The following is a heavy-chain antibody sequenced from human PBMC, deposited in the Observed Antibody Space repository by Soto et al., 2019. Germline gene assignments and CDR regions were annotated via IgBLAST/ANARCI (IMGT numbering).Heavy chain of an antibody. CDR1: GFTFDDYA. V-gene: IGHV3-9*01. J-gene: IGHJ6*03. Sequence: GGSLRLSCAASGFTFDDYAMHWVRQAPGKGLEWVSGISWNSGSIGYADSVKGRFTISRDNAKNSLYLQMNSLRAEDTALYYCAKDSATGTRGYYYYMDVWGKGTTVTVSS. D-gene: IGHD1-7*01. CDR3: AKDSATGTRGYYYYMDV. CDR2: ISWNSGSI.